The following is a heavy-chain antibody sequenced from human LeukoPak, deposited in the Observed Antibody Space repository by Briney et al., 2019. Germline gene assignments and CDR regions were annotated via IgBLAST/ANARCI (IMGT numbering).Heavy chain of an antibody. CDR2: INPNSGGT. D-gene: IGHD3-3*01. Sequence: GASVKVSCKASGYTFTGYYMHWVRQAPGQGLEWMGWINPNSGGTNYAQKFQGRVTMTRDTSISTAYMELSRLRSDDTAVYYCARASQLRFLEWLFDYWASEPWSPSPQ. CDR3: ARASQLRFLEWLFDY. V-gene: IGHV1-2*02. CDR1: GYTFTGYY. J-gene: IGHJ4*02.